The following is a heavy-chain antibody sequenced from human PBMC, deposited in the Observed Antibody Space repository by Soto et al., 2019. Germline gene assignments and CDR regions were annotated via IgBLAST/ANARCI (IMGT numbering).Heavy chain of an antibody. V-gene: IGHV1-69*12. CDR2: IIPIFGTA. CDR3: ASPTVGYYNGMDV. CDR1: GGTFSSYA. Sequence: QVQLVQSGAEVKKPGSSVQVSCKASGGTFSSYAISWVRQAPGQGLEWMGGIIPIFGTADYAQKFRGRVTITADESTSTGYMELSSLRSEDTAVYYWASPTVGYYNGMDVWGQGTTVTVSS. D-gene: IGHD4-4*01. J-gene: IGHJ6*02.